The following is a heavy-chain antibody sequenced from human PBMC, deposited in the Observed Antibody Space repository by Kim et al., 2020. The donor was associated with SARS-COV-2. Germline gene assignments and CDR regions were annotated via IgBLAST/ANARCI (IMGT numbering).Heavy chain of an antibody. CDR2: INPSGGST. Sequence: ASVKVSCKASGYTFTSYYMHWVRQAPGQGLEWMGIINPSGGSTSYAQKLQGRVTMTRDTSTSTVYMELSSLRSEDTAVYYCARDGYSSSIFGRWGSNWFDPWGQGTLVTVSS. CDR3: ARDGYSSSIFGRWGSNWFDP. V-gene: IGHV1-46*01. J-gene: IGHJ5*02. D-gene: IGHD6-6*01. CDR1: GYTFTSYY.